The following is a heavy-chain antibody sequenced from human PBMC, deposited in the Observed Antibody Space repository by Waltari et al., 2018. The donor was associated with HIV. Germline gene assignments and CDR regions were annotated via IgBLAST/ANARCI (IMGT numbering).Heavy chain of an antibody. CDR1: GGSISSYY. J-gene: IGHJ6*02. V-gene: IGHV4-59*01. CDR3: TRGIHGHSSSFLYYGMDV. Sequence: QVQLQESGPGLVKPSETLSLTCTVSGGSISSYYWSWIRQPPGKGLEWIAYIYYSGSTNDNPSLMSRVTISLDASKNQFSLKLSSVTAADTAVYYCTRGIHGHSSSFLYYGMDVWGQGTTVTVSS. D-gene: IGHD6-13*01. CDR2: IYYSGST.